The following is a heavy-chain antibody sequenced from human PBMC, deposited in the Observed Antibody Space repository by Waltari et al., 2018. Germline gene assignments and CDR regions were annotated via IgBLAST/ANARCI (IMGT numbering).Heavy chain of an antibody. V-gene: IGHV4-34*01. CDR1: GGSFSGYY. D-gene: IGHD4-17*01. CDR2: INHSGST. J-gene: IGHJ4*02. CDR3: ARVLYGDSGDDY. Sequence: QVQLQQWGAGLLKPSETLSLTCAVYGGSFSGYYWSWIRQPPGKGLGWIGEINHSGSTNYNPSLKSRVTISVDTSKNQFSLKLSSVTAADTAVYYCARVLYGDSGDDYWGQGTLVTVSS.